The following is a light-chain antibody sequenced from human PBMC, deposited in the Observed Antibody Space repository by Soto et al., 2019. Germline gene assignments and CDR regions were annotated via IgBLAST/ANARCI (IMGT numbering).Light chain of an antibody. Sequence: QSVLTQPASVSGSPGQSITISCTGTSSDVGSYNLVSWYQQHPGKAPKVIIYGGRKRPSGVSNRFSGSKSGNTASLTISGLQAEDEADYYCCSFAGSTPFVFGTGTKVTVL. CDR3: CSFAGSTPFV. CDR2: GGR. V-gene: IGLV2-23*01. J-gene: IGLJ1*01. CDR1: SSDVGSYNL.